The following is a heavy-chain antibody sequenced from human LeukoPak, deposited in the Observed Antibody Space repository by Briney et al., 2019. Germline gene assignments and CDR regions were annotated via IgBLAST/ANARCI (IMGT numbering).Heavy chain of an antibody. CDR2: ISWNSGSI. CDR3: AKGSYYDSSGYSDY. J-gene: IGHJ4*02. Sequence: PGGSLRLSCAASGFTFDDYAMPWVRQAPGKGLEWVSGISWNSGSIGYADSVKGRFTISRDNAKNSLYLQMNSLGAEDTALYYCAKGSYYDSSGYSDYWGQGTLVTVSS. CDR1: GFTFDDYA. V-gene: IGHV3-9*01. D-gene: IGHD3-22*01.